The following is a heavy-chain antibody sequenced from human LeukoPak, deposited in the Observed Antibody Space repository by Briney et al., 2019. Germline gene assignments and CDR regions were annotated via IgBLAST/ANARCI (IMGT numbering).Heavy chain of an antibody. CDR2: IRGKAHGGRT. D-gene: IGHD4/OR15-4a*01. CDR1: GFSFGDYA. CDR3: TRGAVNDYGDGQYFQY. V-gene: IGHV3-49*04. J-gene: IGHJ1*01. Sequence: GGSLRLSCAASGFSFGDYAMSWVRQAPGKGLEWVGFIRGKAHGGRTEYAASVKGRFIISRDDSASIACLQMNSLKTEDTAVYYCTRGAVNDYGDGQYFQYWGQGTLVTVS.